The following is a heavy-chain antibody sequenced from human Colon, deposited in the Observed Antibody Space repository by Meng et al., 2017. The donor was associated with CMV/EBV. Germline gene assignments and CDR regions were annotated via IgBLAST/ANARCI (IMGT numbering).Heavy chain of an antibody. CDR1: GFTFDDHA. J-gene: IGHJ6*02. V-gene: IGHV3-43D*03. D-gene: IGHD6-19*01. CDR3: AKGRGTAVAGAVDV. CDR2: IGWDGAST. Sequence: EGSLRLSCAASGFTFDDHAMYWVRQAPGKGLEWVSLIGWDGASTYYADSVKGRFTISRDNTKNSLYLQMNSLRPEDSALYYCAKGRGTAVAGAVDVWGQGTTVTVSS.